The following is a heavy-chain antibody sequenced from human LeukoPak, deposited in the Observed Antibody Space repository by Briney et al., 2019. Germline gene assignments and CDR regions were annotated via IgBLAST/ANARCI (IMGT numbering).Heavy chain of an antibody. J-gene: IGHJ3*02. CDR1: GDSVSSKSAA. Sequence: KLSQTPSLTCAISGDSVSSKSAAWNWIRQSPSRGLEWLGRTYYRSKWYNEYAVSVKSRITINPDTSKNQFSLQLKSVTPEDTAVYYCAREDEVAGTWPTGAFDIWGQGTTVTVSS. V-gene: IGHV6-1*01. D-gene: IGHD1-7*01. CDR2: TYYRSKWYN. CDR3: AREDEVAGTWPTGAFDI.